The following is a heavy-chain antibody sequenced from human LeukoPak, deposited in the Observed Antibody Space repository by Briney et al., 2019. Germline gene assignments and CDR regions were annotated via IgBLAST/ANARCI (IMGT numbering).Heavy chain of an antibody. V-gene: IGHV1-2*02. J-gene: IGHJ5*02. Sequence: ASVKVSCKASGYTFTGYYMHWVRQAPGQGLEWMGWINPNSGGTNYAQKFQGRVTMTRDTSISTAYMELSRLRSDDTAVYYCAREEEGYGDYRNWFDPWGQGTLVTVSS. CDR3: AREEEGYGDYRNWFDP. CDR2: INPNSGGT. D-gene: IGHD4-17*01. CDR1: GYTFTGYY.